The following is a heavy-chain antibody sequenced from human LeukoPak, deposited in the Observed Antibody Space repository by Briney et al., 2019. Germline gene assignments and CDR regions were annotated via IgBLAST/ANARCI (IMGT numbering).Heavy chain of an antibody. CDR1: GFTFSDYY. CDR3: ARNSGSSDLDY. V-gene: IGHV3-11*01. Sequence: PGGSLRLSCAASGFTFSDYYMSWIRQAPGKGLEWVSYISSSGSTIYYADSVKGRFADSVKGRFTISRDNAKNSLYLQMNSLRAEDTAVYYCARNSGSSDLDYWGQGTLVTVSS. D-gene: IGHD1-26*01. CDR2: ISSSGSTI. J-gene: IGHJ4*02.